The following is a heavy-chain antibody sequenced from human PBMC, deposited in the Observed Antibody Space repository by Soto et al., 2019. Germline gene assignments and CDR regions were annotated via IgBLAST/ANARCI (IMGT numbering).Heavy chain of an antibody. D-gene: IGHD3-10*01. CDR3: ARRMVNYYGLDY. CDR1: GYSIINSNW. J-gene: IGHJ4*02. CDR2: IYYTGST. V-gene: IGHV4-28*01. Sequence: QVQLQESGPGLVKPSDTLSLTCAVSGYSIINSNWWGWIRQPPGKGLEWIGHIYYTGSTYYNPSLKSRVTMSVDTSKNQFSLKLSSVTAVDTAMYYCARRMVNYYGLDYWGQGTLVTVSS.